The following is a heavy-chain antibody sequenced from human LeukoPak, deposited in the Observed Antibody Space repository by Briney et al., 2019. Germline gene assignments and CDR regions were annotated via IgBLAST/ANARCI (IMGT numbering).Heavy chain of an antibody. J-gene: IGHJ4*02. CDR1: GGSISSGSYY. V-gene: IGHV4-61*02. CDR3: ARSPYCSSTSCYVKFDY. Sequence: SQILSLTCTVSGGSISSGSYYWSWIRQPAGKGLEWIGRIYTSGSTNYNPSLKSRVTISVDTSKNQFSLKLSSVTAADTAVYYCARSPYCSSTSCYVKFDYWGQGTLVTVSS. CDR2: IYTSGST. D-gene: IGHD2-2*01.